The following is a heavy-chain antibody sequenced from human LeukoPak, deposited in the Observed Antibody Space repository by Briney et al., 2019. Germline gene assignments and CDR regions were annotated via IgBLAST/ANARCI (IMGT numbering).Heavy chain of an antibody. CDR2: ISGSGGST. CDR1: GFTFSSYA. CDR3: AQGCSSTSCYGV. Sequence: PGRSLRLSCAASGFTFSSYAMSWVRQAPGKGLEWVSAISGSGGSTYYADSVKGRFTISRDNSKNTLYLQMNSLRAEDTAVYYCAQGCSSTSCYGVWGQGTLVTVSS. J-gene: IGHJ4*02. D-gene: IGHD2-2*01. V-gene: IGHV3-23*01.